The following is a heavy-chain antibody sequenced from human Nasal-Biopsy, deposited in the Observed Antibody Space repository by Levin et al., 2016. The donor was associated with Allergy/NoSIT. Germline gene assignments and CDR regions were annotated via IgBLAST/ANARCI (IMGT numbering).Heavy chain of an antibody. CDR3: ARDVGYCRGGSCYGNWFDP. Sequence: ASVKVSCKASGYTFNSYGINWVRQAPGQGLEWMGGISTYNDNTNYAQKFQDRITMTTDPSTSTAYMELRSLRSDDTAVYYCARDVGYCRGGSCYGNWFDPWGQGTLVTVSS. V-gene: IGHV1-18*01. J-gene: IGHJ5*02. CDR2: ISTYNDNT. D-gene: IGHD2-15*01. CDR1: GYTFNSYG.